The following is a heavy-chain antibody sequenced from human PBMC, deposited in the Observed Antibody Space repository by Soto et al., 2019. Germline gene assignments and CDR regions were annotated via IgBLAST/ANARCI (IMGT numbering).Heavy chain of an antibody. CDR1: GFTFSSYG. CDR3: AKDSGWLQLALDY. J-gene: IGHJ4*02. Sequence: GGSLRLSCAASGFTFSSYGMHWVRQAPGKGLEWVAVISYDGSNKYYADSVKGRFTISRDNSKNTLYLQMNSLRAEDTAVYYCAKDSGWLQLALDYWGQGTLVTVSS. CDR2: ISYDGSNK. V-gene: IGHV3-30*18. D-gene: IGHD5-12*01.